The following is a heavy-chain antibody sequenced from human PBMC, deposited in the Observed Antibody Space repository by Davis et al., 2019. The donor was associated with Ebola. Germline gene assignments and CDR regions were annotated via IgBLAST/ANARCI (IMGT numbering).Heavy chain of an antibody. CDR1: GGSVSSGSYY. V-gene: IGHV4-61*01. Sequence: SETLSLTCTVSGGSVSSGSYYWSWIRQPPGKGLEWIGYIYYSGSTNYNPSLKSRVTISVDTSKNQFSLKLSSVTAADTAVYYCARGRYQWLRSIDYWGQGTLVTVSS. CDR2: IYYSGST. J-gene: IGHJ4*02. CDR3: ARGRYQWLRSIDY. D-gene: IGHD5-12*01.